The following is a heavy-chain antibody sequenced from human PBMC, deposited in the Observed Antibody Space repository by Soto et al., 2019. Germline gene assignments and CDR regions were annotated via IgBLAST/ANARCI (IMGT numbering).Heavy chain of an antibody. V-gene: IGHV1-2*04. Sequence: ASVKVSCKTSGYTFTGYYIHWVRQAPGQGLEWMGWINPNTGDTNYAKRFEDWVTMTRDTSISTAYMELRRLKSDDTAMYYCARDRGYSSSYNYYFYFGMDVWGQGTPVTVSS. CDR2: INPNTGDT. J-gene: IGHJ6*02. CDR3: ARDRGYSSSYNYYFYFGMDV. CDR1: GYTFTGYY. D-gene: IGHD2-15*01.